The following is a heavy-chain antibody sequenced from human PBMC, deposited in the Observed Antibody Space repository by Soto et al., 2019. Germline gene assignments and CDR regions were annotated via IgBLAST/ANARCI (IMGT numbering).Heavy chain of an antibody. CDR3: ARDRVAGIWGDAFDI. Sequence: GASVKVSCKASGYTFTGYYMHWVRQAPGQGLEWMGWINPNSGGTNYAQKFQGRVTMTRDTSISTAYMELSRLRSDDTAVYYCARDRVAGIWGDAFDIWGQGTMVTVSS. D-gene: IGHD3-16*01. CDR2: INPNSGGT. V-gene: IGHV1-2*02. CDR1: GYTFTGYY. J-gene: IGHJ3*02.